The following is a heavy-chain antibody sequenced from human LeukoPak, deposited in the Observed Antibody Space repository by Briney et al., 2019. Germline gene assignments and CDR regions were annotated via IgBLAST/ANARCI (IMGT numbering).Heavy chain of an antibody. CDR2: IGGRDGGT. CDR1: GFIFSNYA. CDR3: AKWGDYNILTGYYDSDY. D-gene: IGHD3-9*01. V-gene: IGHV3-23*01. J-gene: IGHJ4*02. Sequence: GGSLRLSCAASGFIFSNYAMSCVRQAPEKGREWVSAIGGRDGGTYYTDSVKGRFTVSRDDPKNTLYLQMNTLRAEDTAVYYWAKWGDYNILTGYYDSDYWGQGALVTVSS.